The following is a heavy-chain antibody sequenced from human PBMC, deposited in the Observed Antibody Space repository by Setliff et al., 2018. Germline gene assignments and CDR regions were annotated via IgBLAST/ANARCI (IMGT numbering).Heavy chain of an antibody. Sequence: SETLSLTCIVSGASISSDGYYWSWIRQHPGKGLEWIGSIYYSGSTYYNPSLKSRVTISLDTSKNQFSLTLSSVTAADTAVYYCARMSGFLYMGVWGKGTTVTVSS. V-gene: IGHV4-39*07. CDR3: ARMSGFLYMGV. D-gene: IGHD3-3*01. CDR2: IYYSGST. J-gene: IGHJ6*03. CDR1: GASISSDGYY.